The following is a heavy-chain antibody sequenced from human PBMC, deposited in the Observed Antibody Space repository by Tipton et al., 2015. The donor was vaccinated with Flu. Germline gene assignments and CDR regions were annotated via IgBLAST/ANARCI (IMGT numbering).Heavy chain of an antibody. D-gene: IGHD3-9*01. CDR2: IKQGGSEK. V-gene: IGHV3-7*01. CDR1: AFTFNTYW. CDR3: TRAQAPILRYFDWFSLFDY. Sequence: GSLRLSCAASAFTFNTYWMSWVRQAPGKGLEWVANIKQGGSEKYYVDSVKGRFIISRDNAKTSLYLQMNSLRAEDTAVYYCTRAQAPILRYFDWFSLFDYWGQGTLVTVSS. J-gene: IGHJ4*02.